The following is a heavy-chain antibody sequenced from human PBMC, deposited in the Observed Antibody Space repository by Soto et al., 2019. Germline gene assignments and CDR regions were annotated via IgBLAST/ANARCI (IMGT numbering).Heavy chain of an antibody. CDR3: ARDGATVVTYRSYWYFDL. D-gene: IGHD4-17*01. Sequence: SVKVSCKASGCTFSSYAISWVRQAPGQGLEWMGGIIPIFGTANYAQKFQGRVTITADESTSTAYMELSSLRSEDTAVYYCARDGATVVTYRSYWYFDLWGRGTLVTVS. J-gene: IGHJ2*01. CDR1: GCTFSSYA. CDR2: IIPIFGTA. V-gene: IGHV1-69*13.